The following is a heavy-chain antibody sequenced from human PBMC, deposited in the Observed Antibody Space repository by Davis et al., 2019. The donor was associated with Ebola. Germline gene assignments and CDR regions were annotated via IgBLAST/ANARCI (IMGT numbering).Heavy chain of an antibody. D-gene: IGHD6-13*01. CDR2: ISSSSYI. CDR1: GFTFSSYS. V-gene: IGHV3-21*01. CDR3: ARETGAAG. J-gene: IGHJ4*02. Sequence: GESLKISCAASGFTFSSYSMNWVRQAPGKGLEWVSSISSSSYIYYADSVKGRFTISRDNAKNSLYLQMNSLRAEDTAVYYCARETGAAGWGQGTLVTVSS.